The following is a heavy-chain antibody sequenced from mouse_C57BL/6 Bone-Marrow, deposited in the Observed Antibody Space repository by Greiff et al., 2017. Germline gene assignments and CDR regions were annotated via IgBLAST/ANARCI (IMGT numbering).Heavy chain of an antibody. J-gene: IGHJ1*03. V-gene: IGHV1-69*01. CDR2: IDPSDSYT. Sequence: QVQLQQYGAELVMPGASVKLSCKASGYTFTSYWMHWVKQRPGQGLEWIGEIDPSDSYTNYNQKFNGKSTLTVDKSSSTAYMQLSSLTSEDSAVYYCASGYWYFDVWGTGTTVTVSS. CDR3: ASGYWYFDV. CDR1: GYTFTSYW.